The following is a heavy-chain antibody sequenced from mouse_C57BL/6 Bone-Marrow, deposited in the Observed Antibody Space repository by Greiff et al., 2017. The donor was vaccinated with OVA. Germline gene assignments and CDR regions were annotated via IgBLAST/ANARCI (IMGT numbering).Heavy chain of an antibody. J-gene: IGHJ2*01. V-gene: IGHV1-81*01. CDR1: GYTFTSYG. CDR2: IYPRSGNT. Sequence: QVQLQQSGAELARPGASVKLSCKASGYTFTSYGISWVKQRTGQGLEWIGEIYPRSGNTYYNEKFKGKATLTADKSSSTAYMELRSLTSEDSAVYFCARRWLLLPYYFDYGGQGTTLTVSS. CDR3: ARRWLLLPYYFDY. D-gene: IGHD2-3*01.